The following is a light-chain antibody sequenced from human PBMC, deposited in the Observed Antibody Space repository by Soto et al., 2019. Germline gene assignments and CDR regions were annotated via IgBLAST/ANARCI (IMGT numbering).Light chain of an antibody. CDR3: QEYGGFSGYT. J-gene: IGKJ2*01. CDR2: KAS. V-gene: IGKV1-5*03. CDR1: QNIDRW. Sequence: DIQMTQSPSTLSASVGDRVTITCRASQNIDRWLAWYQQKAGKAPKLLIYKASGLERGVPSRFSGSGSGTEFTLTISSLQPDDFATYYCQEYGGFSGYTFGQGTRLEIK.